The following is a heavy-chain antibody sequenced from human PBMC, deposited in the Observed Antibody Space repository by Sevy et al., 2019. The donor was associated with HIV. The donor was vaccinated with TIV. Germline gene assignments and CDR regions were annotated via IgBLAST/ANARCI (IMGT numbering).Heavy chain of an antibody. Sequence: ASVKVSCKVSGYRLSQLSMHWVRQAPGKGLEWMGSFDPEDDETIYAQNFQGRVAMTEDTSTDTAYMELSSLTSEDTAMYYCATTKDYYDSSGYPFDDWGQGTLVTVSS. V-gene: IGHV1-24*01. CDR2: FDPEDDET. CDR3: ATTKDYYDSSGYPFDD. D-gene: IGHD3-22*01. J-gene: IGHJ4*02. CDR1: GYRLSQLS.